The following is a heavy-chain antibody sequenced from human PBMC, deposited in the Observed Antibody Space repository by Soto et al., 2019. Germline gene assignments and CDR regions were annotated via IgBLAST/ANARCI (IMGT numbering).Heavy chain of an antibody. CDR1: GFTFSSYA. J-gene: IGHJ6*02. D-gene: IGHD2-15*01. V-gene: IGHV3-30-3*01. CDR2: ISYDGSNK. Sequence: VGSLRLSCAASGFTFSSYAMHWVRQAPGKGLEWVAVISYDGSNKYYADSVKGRFTISRDNSKNTLYLQMNSLRAEDTAVYYCARDPASRYCSGGSCYYYYYGMDVWGQGTTVTV. CDR3: ARDPASRYCSGGSCYYYYYGMDV.